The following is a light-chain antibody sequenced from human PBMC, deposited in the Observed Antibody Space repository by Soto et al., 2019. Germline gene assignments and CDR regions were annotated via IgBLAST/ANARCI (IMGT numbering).Light chain of an antibody. CDR1: LGISIN. Sequence: MPQSLATLSVSPGERVTLSCRASLGISINLAWYQQGPGQAPRLLIYGASTRATGVPTRFSGSGSGTEFTLTISSLQSEDLAVYHCQQYNKWPQTFGQGTKVDIK. CDR2: GAS. CDR3: QQYNKWPQT. J-gene: IGKJ1*01. V-gene: IGKV3-15*01.